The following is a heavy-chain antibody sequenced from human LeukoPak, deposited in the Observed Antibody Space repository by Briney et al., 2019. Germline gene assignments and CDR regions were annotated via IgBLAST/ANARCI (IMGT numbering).Heavy chain of an antibody. CDR2: IYHSGST. V-gene: IGHV4-38-2*02. CDR1: GYSISSGYY. CDR3: ARGIRRRTMIVVVTPLYFDY. J-gene: IGHJ4*02. Sequence: PSETLSLTCTVSGYSISSGYYWGWIRQPPGKGLEWIGSIYHSGSTYYNPSLKSRVTISVDTSKNQFSLKLSSVTAADTAVYYCARGIRRRTMIVVVTPLYFDYWGQGTLVTVSS. D-gene: IGHD3-22*01.